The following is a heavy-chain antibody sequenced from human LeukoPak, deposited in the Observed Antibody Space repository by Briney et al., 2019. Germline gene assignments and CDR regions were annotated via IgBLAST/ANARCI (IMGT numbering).Heavy chain of an antibody. J-gene: IGHJ3*02. V-gene: IGHV1-69*01. CDR1: GGTFSSYA. Sequence: SVKVSCKASGGTFSSYAISWVRQAPGQGLEWMGGIIPIFGTANYAQKIQGRVTITADESTSTAYMELSSLRSEDTAVYYCAREPEVVPAAMGDLYAFDIWGQGTMVTVSS. CDR3: AREPEVVPAAMGDLYAFDI. D-gene: IGHD2-2*01. CDR2: IIPIFGTA.